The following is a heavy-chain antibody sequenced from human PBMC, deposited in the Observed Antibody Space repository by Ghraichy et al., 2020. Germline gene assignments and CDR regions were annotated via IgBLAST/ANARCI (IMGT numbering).Heavy chain of an antibody. D-gene: IGHD6-19*01. CDR2: ISYRGNT. CDR3: ARNWAGSGWYSYYYGMDV. Sequence: SETLSLTCTVSGGSISSYYWSWIRQPPGKGLEWIGFISYRGNTNYNPSLKSRVTISLDTSRNQFSLKLTSVTAADTAVYYCARNWAGSGWYSYYYGMDVWGQGTTVTVSS. J-gene: IGHJ6*02. CDR1: GGSISSYY. V-gene: IGHV4-59*08.